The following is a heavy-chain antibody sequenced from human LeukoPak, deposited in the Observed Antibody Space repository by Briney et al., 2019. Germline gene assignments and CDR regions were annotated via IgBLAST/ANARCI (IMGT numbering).Heavy chain of an antibody. CDR3: ARAGGYCTNGVCYTYNWFDP. V-gene: IGHV1-2*02. J-gene: IGHJ5*02. Sequence: RASVKVSCKASGYTFTGYYMHWVRQAPGQGLEWMGWINPNSGDTNYAQKFQGRVTMTRDTSISTAYMELSRLRSDDTAVYYCARAGGYCTNGVCYTYNWFDPWGQGTLVTVSS. CDR1: GYTFTGYY. CDR2: INPNSGDT. D-gene: IGHD2-8*01.